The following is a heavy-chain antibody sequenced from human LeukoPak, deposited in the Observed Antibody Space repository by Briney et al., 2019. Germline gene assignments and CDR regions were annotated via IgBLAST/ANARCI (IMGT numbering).Heavy chain of an antibody. V-gene: IGHV1-18*01. CDR3: ARDAYYYGSGSPSDY. D-gene: IGHD3-10*01. Sequence: GASVKVSCKASGYTFTSYGISWVRQAPGQGLEWMGWISAYNGNTNYAQKLQGRVTMTTDTSTSTAYMELRSLRSDDTAVYYCARDAYYYGSGSPSDYWGQGTLVTVSS. CDR1: GYTFTSYG. J-gene: IGHJ4*02. CDR2: ISAYNGNT.